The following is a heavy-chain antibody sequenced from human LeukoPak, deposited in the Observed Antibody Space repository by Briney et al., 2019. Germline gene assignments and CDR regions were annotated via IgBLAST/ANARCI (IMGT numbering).Heavy chain of an antibody. V-gene: IGHV1-2*02. D-gene: IGHD6-19*01. CDR1: GYTFTGYY. CDR2: INPNSGDT. CDR3: ARVTVPGAIAY. Sequence: ASVKVSCKASGYTFTGYYMHWVRQAPGQGLEWMGWINPNSGDTNNAQKFQGRVTMTRDTSISTAFMELNTLRSDDTAVYYCARVTVPGAIAYWGQGTLVTVSS. J-gene: IGHJ4*02.